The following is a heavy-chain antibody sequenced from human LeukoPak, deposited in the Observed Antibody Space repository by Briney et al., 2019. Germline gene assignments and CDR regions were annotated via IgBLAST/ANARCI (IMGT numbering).Heavy chain of an antibody. D-gene: IGHD2-15*01. V-gene: IGHV3-64*01. CDR3: ARRIGYCSGGTCYFDY. Sequence: GGSLRLSCAAFGFTFSSYGMVWVRQPPGKGLEYVSVINTDGGSTYHANSVKGRFTISRDNSKSTLYLQMGGLRAEDMAVYFCARRIGYCSGGTCYFDYWGQGTLVTVSS. CDR2: INTDGGST. CDR1: GFTFSSYG. J-gene: IGHJ4*02.